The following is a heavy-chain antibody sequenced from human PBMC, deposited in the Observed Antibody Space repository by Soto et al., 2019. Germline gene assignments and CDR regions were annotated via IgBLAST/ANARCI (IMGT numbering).Heavy chain of an antibody. CDR2: IYYSGST. V-gene: IGHV4-59*01. CDR3: ARDLVFRTDGDYAPRSYWYFDL. J-gene: IGHJ2*01. CDR1: GGSISSYY. D-gene: IGHD4-17*01. Sequence: QVQLQESGPGLVKPSEILSLTCTVSGGSISSYYWSWIRQPPGKGLEWIGDIYYSGSTNYNPSLKSRVTISVDTSKTQFSLKLSSVTAADTAVYYCARDLVFRTDGDYAPRSYWYFDLWGRGTLVTVSS.